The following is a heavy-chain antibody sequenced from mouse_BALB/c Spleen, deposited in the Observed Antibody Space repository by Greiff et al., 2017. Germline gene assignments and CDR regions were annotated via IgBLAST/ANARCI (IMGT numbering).Heavy chain of an antibody. CDR1: GFSLTSYG. CDR2: IWAGGST. J-gene: IGHJ3*01. D-gene: IGHD2-14*01. V-gene: IGHV2-9*02. CDR3: ARHRYDGAWFAY. Sequence: QVQLKQSGPGLVAPSQSLSITCTVSGFSLTSYGVHWVRQPPGKGLEWLGVIWAGGSTNYNSAIMSRLSISKDNSKGQVFLKMNSLQTDDTAMYYCARHRYDGAWFAYWGQGTLVTVSA.